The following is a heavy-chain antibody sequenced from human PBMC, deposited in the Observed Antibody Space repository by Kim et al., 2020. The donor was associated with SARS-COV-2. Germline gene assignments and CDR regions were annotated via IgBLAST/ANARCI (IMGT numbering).Heavy chain of an antibody. D-gene: IGHD3-22*01. CDR1: GFTFSSYG. V-gene: IGHV3-33*01. CDR2: IWYDGSNK. J-gene: IGHJ4*02. CDR3: ARGGMIVVVYDY. Sequence: GGSLRLSCAASGFTFSSYGMHWVRQAPGKGLEWVAVIWYDGSNKYYADSVKGRFTISRDNSKNTLYLQMNSLRAEDTAVYYCARGGMIVVVYDYWGQGTLVTVSS.